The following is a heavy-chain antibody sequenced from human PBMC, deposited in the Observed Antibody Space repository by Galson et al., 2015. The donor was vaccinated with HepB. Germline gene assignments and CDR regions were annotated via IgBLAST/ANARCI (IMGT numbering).Heavy chain of an antibody. J-gene: IGHJ4*02. CDR3: ANGGIGGSAGLDY. D-gene: IGHD1-26*01. Sequence: SLRLSCAASGFAVSNYGMTWVRQAPGQGLEWVSSMSTSHGATYYADSVKGRFTISRDESKNTLYLQMDTLRAQDTVMYFCANGGIGGSAGLDYWGQGTLVTVSS. CDR2: MSTSHGAT. CDR1: GFAVSNYG. V-gene: IGHV3-23*01.